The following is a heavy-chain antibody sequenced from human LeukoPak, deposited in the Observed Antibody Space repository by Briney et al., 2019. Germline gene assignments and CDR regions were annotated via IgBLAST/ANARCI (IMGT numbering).Heavy chain of an antibody. Sequence: KSSETLSLTCTVSGGSISGYYWSWIREPPGKGLEWIGYVYYSGYTKYNSSLKSRITISVDTSKNQFSLRLSAATAADTALYYCARYPYGGNSPFDYWGQGTLVTVSS. J-gene: IGHJ4*02. CDR2: VYYSGYT. CDR3: ARYPYGGNSPFDY. V-gene: IGHV4-59*08. D-gene: IGHD4-23*01. CDR1: GGSISGYY.